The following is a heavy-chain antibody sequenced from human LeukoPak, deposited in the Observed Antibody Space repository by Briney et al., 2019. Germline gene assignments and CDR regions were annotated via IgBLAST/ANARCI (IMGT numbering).Heavy chain of an antibody. D-gene: IGHD4-17*01. CDR2: MYNNGST. V-gene: IGHV4-4*07. CDR3: TRDIGSGDYVFFDS. Sequence: ASETLSLTCTVSGASISGYYWSWIRLPAGKGLEWIGRMYNNGSTNCNPSLKSRVSMSVDTSRNQFSLRLKSVTAADTAVYYCTRDIGSGDYVFFDSWGRGTRVTVSS. J-gene: IGHJ4*02. CDR1: GASISGYY.